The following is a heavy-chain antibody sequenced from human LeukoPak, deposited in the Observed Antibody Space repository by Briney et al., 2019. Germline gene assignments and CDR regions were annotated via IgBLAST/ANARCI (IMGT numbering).Heavy chain of an antibody. V-gene: IGHV4-39*07. Sequence: PSETLSLTCTVPGGSISSSSYYWGWIRQPPGKGLEWIGTIYYSGYTYYNPSLESRVTISVDTSKNQFSLKLSSVTAADTAVYYCARELRYDYVWGSYLGLDYYYYYMDVWGKGTTVTISS. J-gene: IGHJ6*03. D-gene: IGHD3-16*01. CDR3: ARELRYDYVWGSYLGLDYYYYYMDV. CDR2: IYYSGYT. CDR1: GGSISSSSYY.